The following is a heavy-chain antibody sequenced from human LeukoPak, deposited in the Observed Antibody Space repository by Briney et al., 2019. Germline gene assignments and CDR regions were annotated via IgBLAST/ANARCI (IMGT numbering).Heavy chain of an antibody. CDR2: IDYDGGSG. CDR1: GFTFSSYT. D-gene: IGHD1-26*01. V-gene: IGHV3-23*01. CDR3: ATSKYSGSY. Sequence: GGSLRLSCAASGFTFSSYTMNWVRQAPGKGLEWVSSIDYDGGSGHYADSVKGRFTISRDNSNNTLFLHLNSLRGEDTAVYYCATSKYSGSYWGQGTLVTVSS. J-gene: IGHJ4*02.